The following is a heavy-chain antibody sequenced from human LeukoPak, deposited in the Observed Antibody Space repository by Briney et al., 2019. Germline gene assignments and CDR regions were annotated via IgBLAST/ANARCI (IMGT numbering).Heavy chain of an antibody. Sequence: SETLSLTCTVSGGSISSGGYYWSWIRQHPGKGLEWIGYIYYSGSTYYNPSLKSRVTISVDTSKNQFSLKLSSVTAADTAVYYCARTRDNWNSAAKDVWGKGTTVTVSS. D-gene: IGHD1-7*01. V-gene: IGHV4-31*03. CDR3: ARTRDNWNSAAKDV. CDR2: IYYSGST. J-gene: IGHJ6*04. CDR1: GGSISSGGYY.